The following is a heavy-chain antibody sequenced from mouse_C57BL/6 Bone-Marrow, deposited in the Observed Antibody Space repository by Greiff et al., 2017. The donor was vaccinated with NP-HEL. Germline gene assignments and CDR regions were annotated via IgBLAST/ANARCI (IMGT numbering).Heavy chain of an antibody. Sequence: VQLQQSGAELVRPGASVKLSCTASGFNIKDDYMHWVKQRPEQGLEWIGWIDPENGDTEYASKFQGKATITADTSSNTAYLQLSSLTSEDTAVYYCTKSLITTVVAEYAMDDWGQGTSVTVSS. CDR2: IDPENGDT. J-gene: IGHJ4*01. D-gene: IGHD1-1*01. V-gene: IGHV14-4*01. CDR1: GFNIKDDY. CDR3: TKSLITTVVAEYAMDD.